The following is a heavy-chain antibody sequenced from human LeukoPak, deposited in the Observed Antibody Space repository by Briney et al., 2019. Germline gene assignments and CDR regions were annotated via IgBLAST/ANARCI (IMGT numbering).Heavy chain of an antibody. CDR2: ISYDGSTQ. D-gene: IGHD3-9*01. CDR3: ARLTSRSGLDY. CDR1: GFTFSSHA. V-gene: IGHV3-30*01. Sequence: GGSLRLSCAASGFTFSSHAMNWVPQAPGKGLEWMAVISYDGSTQYHADSVKGRFTISRDNSKNTVYLQMNSLRAEDTAVYFCARLTSRSGLDYWGQGTLVTVSS. J-gene: IGHJ4*02.